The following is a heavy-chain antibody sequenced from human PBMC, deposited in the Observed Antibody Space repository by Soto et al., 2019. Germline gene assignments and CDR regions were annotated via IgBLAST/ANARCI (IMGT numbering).Heavy chain of an antibody. D-gene: IGHD3-10*01. CDR1: GGSFSGYY. V-gene: IGHV4-34*01. J-gene: IGHJ5*02. Sequence: PSETLSLTCAVYGGSFSGYYWTWIRQHPVKGLEWIGYISNSGRTYYNPSLKSRLTISLDSSENQFSLRLTSVTAADTAVYYCARVPGPWGQGTLVTVSS. CDR2: ISNSGRT. CDR3: ARVPGP.